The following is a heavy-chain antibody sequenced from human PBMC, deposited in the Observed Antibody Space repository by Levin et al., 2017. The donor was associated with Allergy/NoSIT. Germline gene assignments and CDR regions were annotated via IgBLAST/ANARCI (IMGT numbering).Heavy chain of an antibody. CDR1: GGSMSSYY. J-gene: IGHJ2*01. D-gene: IGHD6-13*01. CDR3: AGLKGSSWPGYFDR. V-gene: IGHV4-59*08. CDR2: IDYSGST. Sequence: SQTLSLTCTVSGGSMSSYYWSWIRRPLGKGLEWIGYIDYSGSTNYNPSLKSRVTISVDTAKNQFSLKLSSVTAADTDVDSCAGLKGSSWPGYFDRWGRGTLVTVAT.